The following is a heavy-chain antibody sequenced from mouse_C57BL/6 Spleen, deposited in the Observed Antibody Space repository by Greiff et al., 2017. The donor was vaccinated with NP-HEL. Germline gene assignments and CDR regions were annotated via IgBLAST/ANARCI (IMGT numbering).Heavy chain of an antibody. V-gene: IGHV1-72*01. CDR1: GYTFTSYW. CDR2: IDPNSGGT. D-gene: IGHD1-1*01. J-gene: IGHJ4*01. Sequence: VQLQQSGAELVKPGASVKLSCKASGYTFTSYWMHWVKQRPGRGLEWIGRIDPNSGGTKYNEKFKSKATLTVDKPSSTAYMQLSSLTSEDSAVYYWARGGTTVVPAAMDYWGQGTSVTVSS. CDR3: ARGGTTVVPAAMDY.